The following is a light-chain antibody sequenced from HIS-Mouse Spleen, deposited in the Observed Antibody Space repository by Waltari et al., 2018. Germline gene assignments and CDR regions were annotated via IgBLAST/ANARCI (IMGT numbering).Light chain of an antibody. J-gene: IGKJ2*01. CDR1: QSVLYSSNNKNY. CDR3: QQYYSTPYT. V-gene: IGKV4-1*01. CDR2: WAS. Sequence: DIVMTQSPDSLAVSLGERATINCQPNQSVLYSSNNKNYLAWYQQKPGQPPKLLIYWASTRESGVPDRFSGSGSGTDFTLTISSLQAEDVAVYYCQQYYSTPYTFGQGTKLEIK.